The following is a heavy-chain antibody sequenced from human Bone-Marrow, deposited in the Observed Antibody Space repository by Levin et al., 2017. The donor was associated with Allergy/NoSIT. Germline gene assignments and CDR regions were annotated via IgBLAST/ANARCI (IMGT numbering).Heavy chain of an antibody. J-gene: IGHJ4*02. CDR2: IKSKTDGGTT. D-gene: IGHD3-22*01. CDR1: GFTFSNAW. Sequence: GGSLRLSCAASGFTFSNAWMNWVRQAPGKGLEWVGRIKSKTDGGTTDYAAPVKGRFTISRDDSKNTLYLQMNSLKTEDTAVYYCTTQEAHYDSSGYYCYPIDYWGQGTLVTVSS. CDR3: TTQEAHYDSSGYYCYPIDY. V-gene: IGHV3-15*07.